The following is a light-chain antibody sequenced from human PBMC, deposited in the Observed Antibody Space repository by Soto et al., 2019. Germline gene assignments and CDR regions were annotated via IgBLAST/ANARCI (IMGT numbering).Light chain of an antibody. Sequence: QSVLTQPASVSGSPGQSITISCSGTSSDIGSYDHVAWYQQFPGKSPKLIIYAVSDRPSGVSNRFSGSKSGNTASLTISGLQAEDEADYYCSSYTSSSTDVFGTGTKVTVL. V-gene: IGLV2-14*03. CDR3: SSYTSSSTDV. CDR1: SSDIGSYDH. J-gene: IGLJ1*01. CDR2: AVS.